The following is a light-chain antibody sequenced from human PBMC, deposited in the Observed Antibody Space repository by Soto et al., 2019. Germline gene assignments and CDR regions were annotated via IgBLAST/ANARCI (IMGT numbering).Light chain of an antibody. CDR1: QSVRRSY. Sequence: EIVLTQSPVTLSLSPGERATLSCRASQSVRRSYLAWYQQKPGQAPRLIIYAAYSRATDIPDRFSGSGSGTDFSLTISGLEPEDFAVYSCQQYGSTPSTFGQGTKVEIK. CDR2: AAY. CDR3: QQYGSTPST. V-gene: IGKV3-20*01. J-gene: IGKJ1*01.